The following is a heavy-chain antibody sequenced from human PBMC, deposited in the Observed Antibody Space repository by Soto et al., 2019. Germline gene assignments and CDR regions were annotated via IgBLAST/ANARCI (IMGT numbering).Heavy chain of an antibody. Sequence: QVQLVESGGGLVKPGGSLRLSCAASGFTFSDYYMSWIRQAPGKGLEWVSYISSSGSTIYYADSVKGRFTISRDNAKNSLYLQVNSLTAEDTAVYYCARLDGNSYDSSGYYYYYYGMDVWGQGTTVTVSS. CDR1: GFTFSDYY. CDR2: ISSSGSTI. D-gene: IGHD3-22*01. J-gene: IGHJ6*02. CDR3: ARLDGNSYDSSGYYYYYYGMDV. V-gene: IGHV3-11*01.